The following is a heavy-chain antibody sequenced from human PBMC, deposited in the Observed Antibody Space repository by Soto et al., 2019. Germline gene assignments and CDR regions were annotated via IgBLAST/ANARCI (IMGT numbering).Heavy chain of an antibody. Sequence: EVQLVESGGGLVQPGGSLRLSCAASGFTFSNYGMSWVRQTPGKGLEWVANIKQDGTEKNYVDSVRGRFTISRDNAKNSLDLQMNSLTAEDTAVYYCASVAIWGQGTLVTVSS. CDR3: ASVAI. J-gene: IGHJ4*02. V-gene: IGHV3-7*01. D-gene: IGHD5-12*01. CDR1: GFTFSNYG. CDR2: IKQDGTEK.